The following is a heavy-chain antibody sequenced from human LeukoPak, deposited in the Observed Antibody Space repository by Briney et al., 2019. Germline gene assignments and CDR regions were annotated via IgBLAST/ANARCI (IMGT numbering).Heavy chain of an antibody. Sequence: GGSLRLSCAASAFTLSTACMGCVRQAPGKGLEWVGRSKSKADGGTRDDATPVKSRFTISKDDSKCPRYLQMNGLNSDGTGVYYCTTESSPSRNGGYWGQGTLVTVSS. J-gene: IGHJ4*02. D-gene: IGHD4-23*01. V-gene: IGHV3-15*01. CDR3: TTESSPSRNGGY. CDR2: SKSKADGGTR. CDR1: AFTLSTAC.